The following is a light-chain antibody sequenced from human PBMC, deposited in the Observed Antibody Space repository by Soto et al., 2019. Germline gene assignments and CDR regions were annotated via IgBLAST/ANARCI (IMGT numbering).Light chain of an antibody. CDR1: ESIGTF. Sequence: IQMTQSPSSLSASVGDRVSITCRASESIGTFLNWYQQKPGEAPNLLIHTSFTLYSGVPTRFSGTGSGTDFTLTISSLQPEDFATYFCQQAFSAEWTFGPGTKV. V-gene: IGKV1-39*01. CDR3: QQAFSAEWT. CDR2: TSF. J-gene: IGKJ1*01.